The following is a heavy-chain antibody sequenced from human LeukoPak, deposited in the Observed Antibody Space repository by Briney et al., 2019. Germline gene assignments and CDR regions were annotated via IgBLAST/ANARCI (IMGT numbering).Heavy chain of an antibody. Sequence: GGSLRLSCAASGFTFSSYAMHWVRQAPGKGLEYVSAISSNGGSTYYANSVKGRFTISRDNSKNTLYLQMGSLRAEDMAMYYCARAESYYYGMDVWGQGTTVTVSS. CDR3: ARAESYYYGMDV. CDR2: ISSNGGST. V-gene: IGHV3-64*01. J-gene: IGHJ6*02. CDR1: GFTFSSYA.